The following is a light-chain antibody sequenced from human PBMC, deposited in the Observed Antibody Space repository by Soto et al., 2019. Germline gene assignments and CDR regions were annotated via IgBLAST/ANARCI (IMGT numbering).Light chain of an antibody. CDR2: EVS. J-gene: IGKJ3*01. CDR1: QSLLHNNGNTY. CDR3: MQATQFPFT. V-gene: IGKV2-24*01. Sequence: EIVMTQTPLSSPVTLGQPASISCRSSQSLLHNNGNTYLSWLQQRPGQPPRPLIYEVSNRFSGVADRVRGSGAGTDFTLIISRVEAEDVGVYYCMQATQFPFTLGPGTKVDIK.